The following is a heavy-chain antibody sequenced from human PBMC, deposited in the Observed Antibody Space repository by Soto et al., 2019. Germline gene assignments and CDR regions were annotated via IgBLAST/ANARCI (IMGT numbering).Heavy chain of an antibody. CDR3: ARDRVESTSLGPLSYYYGMDV. J-gene: IGHJ6*02. CDR2: INAGNENT. V-gene: IGHV1-3*01. D-gene: IGHD1-1*01. CDR1: GYSFTTYA. Sequence: GASVKVSCKASGYSFTTYAMHWVRQAPGQSLEWMGWINAGNENTKYSQNFQGRVSIIRDTSASTVYMELSSLRSEDTAVYFCARDRVESTSLGPLSYYYGMDVWGQGTTVTVSS.